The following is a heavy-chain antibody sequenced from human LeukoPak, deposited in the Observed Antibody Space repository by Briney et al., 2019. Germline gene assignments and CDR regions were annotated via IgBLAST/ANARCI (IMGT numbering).Heavy chain of an antibody. J-gene: IGHJ5*02. D-gene: IGHD1-14*01. V-gene: IGHV3-15*01. CDR3: TTLYRVGP. CDR1: GFTFSNAW. Sequence: GGSLRLSCAASGFTFSNAWMNWVRQAPGKGLEWVGRIKSKTAGETTDYAAPAKGRFTLSRDDSKNTLYLQMNSLKTEDTAVYYCTTLYRVGPWGQGTLVTVSS. CDR2: IKSKTAGETT.